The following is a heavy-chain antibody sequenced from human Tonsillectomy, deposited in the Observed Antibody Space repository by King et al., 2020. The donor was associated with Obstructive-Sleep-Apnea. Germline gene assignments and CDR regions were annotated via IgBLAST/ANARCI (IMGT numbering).Heavy chain of an antibody. CDR2: IFHSGNT. D-gene: IGHD4-23*01. CDR1: GGSIGSSSYY. J-gene: IGHJ4*02. CDR3: ARQMNGANSGFDF. V-gene: IGHV4-39*01. Sequence: QLQESGPGLVKPSETLSLTCTVSGGSIGSSSYYWGWLRQTPGKGLEWIGSIFHSGNTYLKPSLKSRLTISVDTSKMQFSLRLSSVTAADTAIYYCARQMNGANSGFDFWGQGTLVTVSS.